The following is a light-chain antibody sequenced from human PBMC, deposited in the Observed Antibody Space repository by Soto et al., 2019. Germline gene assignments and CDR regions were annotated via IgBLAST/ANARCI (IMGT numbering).Light chain of an antibody. Sequence: EIVMTQSPATLSLSPGERATISCRASQSVSSTLAWYQQKPGQAPKLLIYGASTRATGISPRFSGSGSGTDITISISSQQSEDFKIYYCQRHNCPPLSLGRGTKVEIK. CDR3: QRHNCPPLS. V-gene: IGKV3-15*01. CDR2: GAS. CDR1: QSVSST. J-gene: IGKJ1*01.